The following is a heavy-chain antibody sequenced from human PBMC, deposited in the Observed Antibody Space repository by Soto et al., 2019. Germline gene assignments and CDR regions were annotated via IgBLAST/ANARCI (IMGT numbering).Heavy chain of an antibody. Sequence: EVQLLESGGGLVQPGGSLRLSCVGSGFFFSSYTMTWVRQAPGKGLEWVSSFSATSENTYYADSVRGRFTISRDNSKNTPFLQMNRLTAEDTAMYYCAKARDQQWVRLPFDYWGQGILVIVSS. D-gene: IGHD6-19*01. V-gene: IGHV3-23*01. CDR2: FSATSENT. CDR3: AKARDQQWVRLPFDY. J-gene: IGHJ4*02. CDR1: GFFFSSYT.